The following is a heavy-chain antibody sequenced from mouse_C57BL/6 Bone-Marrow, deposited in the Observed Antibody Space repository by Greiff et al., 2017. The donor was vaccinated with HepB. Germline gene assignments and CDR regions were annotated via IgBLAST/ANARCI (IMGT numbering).Heavy chain of an antibody. CDR3: ARGGTTLDY. J-gene: IGHJ2*01. CDR1: GYSITSGYY. CDR2: ISYDGSN. D-gene: IGHD1-1*01. V-gene: IGHV3-6*01. Sequence: ESGPGLVKPSQSLSLTCSVTGYSITSGYYWNWIRQFPGNKLEWMGYISYDGSNNYNPSLKNRISITRDTSKNQFFLKLNSVTTEDTATYYCARGGTTLDYWGQGTTLTVSS.